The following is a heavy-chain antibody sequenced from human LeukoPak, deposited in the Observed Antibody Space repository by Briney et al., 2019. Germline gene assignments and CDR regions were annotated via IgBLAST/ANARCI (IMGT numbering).Heavy chain of an antibody. Sequence: GGSLRLSCAASGFTFSSYGMHWVRQAPGKGLEWVAVISYDGSNKYYADSVKGRFTISRDNSKNTLYLQMNSLRAEDTAVYYCAKDRYSSGWTGGDYWGQGTLVIVSS. CDR2: ISYDGSNK. V-gene: IGHV3-30*18. J-gene: IGHJ4*02. D-gene: IGHD6-25*01. CDR3: AKDRYSSGWTGGDY. CDR1: GFTFSSYG.